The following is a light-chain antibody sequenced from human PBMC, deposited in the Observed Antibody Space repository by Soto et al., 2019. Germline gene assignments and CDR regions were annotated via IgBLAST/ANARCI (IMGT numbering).Light chain of an antibody. V-gene: IGKV3-20*01. CDR3: QQYGSSPPWT. J-gene: IGKJ1*01. CDR2: GAS. Sequence: EIVLTQSPGTLSLSPGERATLSCRASQSVSSSYLAWYQQKPGQAPRLLIYGASSRATGIPDRFSGSGSGTNVILTISRLEPEDVAAYYCQQYGSSPPWTFGQGTKVEMK. CDR1: QSVSSSY.